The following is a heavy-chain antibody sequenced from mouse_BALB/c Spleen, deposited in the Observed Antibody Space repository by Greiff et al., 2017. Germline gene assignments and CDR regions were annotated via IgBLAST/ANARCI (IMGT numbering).Heavy chain of an antibody. CDR3: ARDRGLGYYVWFAY. CDR1: GFSLTSYG. CDR2: IWAGGST. Sequence: RVESGPGLVAPSQSLSITCTVSGFSLTSYGVHWVRQPPGKGLEWLGVIWAGGSTNYNSALMSRLSISKDNSKSQVFLKMNSLQTDDTAMYYCARDRGLGYYVWFAYWGQGTLVTVSA. V-gene: IGHV2-9*02. D-gene: IGHD2-3*01. J-gene: IGHJ3*01.